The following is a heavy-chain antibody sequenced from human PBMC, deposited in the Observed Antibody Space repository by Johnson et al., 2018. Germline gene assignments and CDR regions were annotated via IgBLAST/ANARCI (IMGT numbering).Heavy chain of an antibody. D-gene: IGHD3-10*02. CDR2: ISGCGGST. Sequence: VQLVESGGGLVQPGGSLRLSCAASGFTFSSYSMTWVRQAPGKGLEWVSAISGCGGSTYYADSVKGRFTISRDNSKNALYLQRNRLRAGDRAVYYCANLGGLFGELDDYYMEVVGKGTTVTVS. V-gene: IGHV3-23*04. CDR3: ANLGGLFGELDDYYMEV. J-gene: IGHJ6*03. CDR1: GFTFSSYS.